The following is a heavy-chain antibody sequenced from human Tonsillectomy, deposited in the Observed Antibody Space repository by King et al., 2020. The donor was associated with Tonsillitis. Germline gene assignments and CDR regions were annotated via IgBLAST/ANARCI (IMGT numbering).Heavy chain of an antibody. CDR1: GFTFSSYA. J-gene: IGHJ3*02. V-gene: IGHV3-23*04. D-gene: IGHD6-13*01. CDR3: AKVFSSSWYEAFDI. CDR2: ISGSGGGT. Sequence: LVESGGGLVQRGGSLRLSCAASGFTFSSYAMTWVRQAPGKGLEWVSGISGSGGGTYYADSVKGRFTISRDNSKNTLYLKMNSLRAEGTAVYYCAKVFSSSWYEAFDIWGQGTMVTVSS.